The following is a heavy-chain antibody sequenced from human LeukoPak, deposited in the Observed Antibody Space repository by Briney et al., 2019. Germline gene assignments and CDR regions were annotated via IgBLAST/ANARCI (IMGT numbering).Heavy chain of an antibody. D-gene: IGHD4-11*01. V-gene: IGHV1-2*02. J-gene: IGHJ6*03. Sequence: GASVKVSCKASGYTFTGHYIHWVRQAPGQGLEWVGWVNPKSGGTNYAQKFLDRVTMTTDMSISTAYMELIRLRSRDTAVYFCARGSSKYVFGYYMDVWGKGTSIIVSS. CDR3: ARGSSKYVFGYYMDV. CDR1: GYTFTGHY. CDR2: VNPKSGGT.